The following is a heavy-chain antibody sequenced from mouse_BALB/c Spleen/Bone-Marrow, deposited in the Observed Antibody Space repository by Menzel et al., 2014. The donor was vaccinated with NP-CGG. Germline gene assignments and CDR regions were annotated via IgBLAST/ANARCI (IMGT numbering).Heavy chain of an antibody. CDR2: ISSGSSTI. J-gene: IGHJ4*01. CDR3: ARIGRARGYAMDY. D-gene: IGHD3-3*01. Sequence: EVKLVESGGGLVQPGGSRKLSCAASGITFRNFGMHWVRQAPEKGLEWVAYISSGSSTICYADTRKGRFTISRDNPKNTLFLQMTSLRSEDTAMYYCARIGRARGYAMDYWGQGTSVTVSS. CDR1: GITFRNFG. V-gene: IGHV5-17*02.